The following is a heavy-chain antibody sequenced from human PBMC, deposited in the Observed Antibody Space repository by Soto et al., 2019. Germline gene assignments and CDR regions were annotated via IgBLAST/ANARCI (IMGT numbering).Heavy chain of an antibody. J-gene: IGHJ6*02. D-gene: IGHD3-3*01. V-gene: IGHV1-46*01. CDR2: INPSGGST. CDR1: GYTFTSYY. CDR3: TRHRYDFWSGYTTPLDV. Sequence: APVKVSCKASGYTFTSYYMHWVRQAPGQGLEWMGIINPSGGSTSYAQKFQGRVTMTRDTSTSTVYMELSSLRSEDTAVYYCTRHRYDFWSGYTTPLDVCGQGTTVTVSS.